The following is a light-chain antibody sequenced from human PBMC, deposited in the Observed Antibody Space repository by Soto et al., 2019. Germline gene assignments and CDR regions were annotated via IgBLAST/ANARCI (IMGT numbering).Light chain of an antibody. CDR3: QSYDSSMTGSV. V-gene: IGLV1-40*01. J-gene: IGLJ2*01. CDR2: GNT. Sequence: QSVLTQPPSVSGAPGQRVTISCTGSSSNIGAGYDVHWYQQLPGTAPKLLIFGNTHRPSGVPDRFSGSKSGTSASLAITGLQAEYEADYYCQSYDSSMTGSVFGGGTKLTVL. CDR1: SSNIGAGYD.